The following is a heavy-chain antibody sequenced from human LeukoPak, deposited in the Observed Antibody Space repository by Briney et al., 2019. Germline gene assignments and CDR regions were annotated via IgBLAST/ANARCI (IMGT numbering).Heavy chain of an antibody. CDR3: ARLSIAAAGTLAFDI. Sequence: ASVKVSCKASGYTFTSYGIGWVRQAPGQGLEWMGWISAYNGNTNYAQKLQGRVTMTTDTSTSTAYMELRSLRSDDTAVYYCARLSIAAAGTLAFDIWGQGTMVTVSS. CDR2: ISAYNGNT. V-gene: IGHV1-18*01. D-gene: IGHD6-13*01. J-gene: IGHJ3*02. CDR1: GYTFTSYG.